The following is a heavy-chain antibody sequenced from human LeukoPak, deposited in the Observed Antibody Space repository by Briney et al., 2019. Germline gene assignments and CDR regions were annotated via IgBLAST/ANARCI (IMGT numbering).Heavy chain of an antibody. CDR3: AQQSLRSPDY. V-gene: IGHV4-38-2*01. CDR2: IYHSGST. D-gene: IGHD3-16*01. J-gene: IGHJ4*02. CDR1: GYSISSGYY. Sequence: SETLSLTCAVSGYSISSGYYWGWIRQPPGKGLEWIGNIYHSGSTYYNPSLKSRVTISVDTSKNQFSLKLSSLTAADTAVYYCAQQSLRSPDYWGQGTLVTVSS.